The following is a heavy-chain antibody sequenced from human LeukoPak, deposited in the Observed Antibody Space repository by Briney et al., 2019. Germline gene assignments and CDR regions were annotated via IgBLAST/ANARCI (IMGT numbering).Heavy chain of an antibody. CDR1: GGSISNYY. V-gene: IGHV4-59*01. J-gene: IGHJ2*01. CDR3: ARVYYSSSYDYWYFDL. Sequence: PSETLSLICTVSGGSISNYYWSWIRQPPGKGLEWIGYIFYSGSTNYNPSLKSRVTIPVDTSKNQFSLKLSSVTAADTAVYYCARVYYSSSYDYWYFDLWGRGTLVTVSS. CDR2: IFYSGST. D-gene: IGHD6-13*01.